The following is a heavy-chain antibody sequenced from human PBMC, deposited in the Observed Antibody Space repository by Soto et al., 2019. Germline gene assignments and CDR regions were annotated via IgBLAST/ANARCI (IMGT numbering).Heavy chain of an antibody. CDR1: GGTFSNYA. Sequence: QVQLVQSGAEVKKPGSSVKVSCKASGGTFSNYAIRWVRQAPGQGLEWMGGIIPIFGTANYAQKFQGRVTITADESTSTAYMELSSLRSEDTAVYYCARSSCGAYYYYYGMDVWGQGTTVTVSS. D-gene: IGHD6-6*01. CDR2: IIPIFGTA. CDR3: ARSSCGAYYYYYGMDV. V-gene: IGHV1-69*01. J-gene: IGHJ6*02.